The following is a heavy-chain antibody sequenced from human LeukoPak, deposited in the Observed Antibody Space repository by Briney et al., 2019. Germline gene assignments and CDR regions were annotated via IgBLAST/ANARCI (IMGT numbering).Heavy chain of an antibody. CDR2: IYYSGST. D-gene: IGHD1-26*01. V-gene: IGHV4-59*01. CDR3: ARSGAARLARKHNWFDP. Sequence: PSETLSLTCTVSGGSISSYYWSWIRQPPGKGLEWIGYIYYSGSTNYNPSLKSRVTISVDTSKNQFSLKLSSVTAADTAVYYCARSGAARLARKHNWFDPWGQGTLVTVSS. J-gene: IGHJ5*02. CDR1: GGSISSYY.